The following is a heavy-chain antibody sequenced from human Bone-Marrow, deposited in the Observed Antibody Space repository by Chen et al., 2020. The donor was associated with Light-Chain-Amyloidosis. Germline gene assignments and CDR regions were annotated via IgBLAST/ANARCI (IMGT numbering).Heavy chain of an antibody. Sequence: QVQLVQSGAAVKKPGASVKVSCQASGYTFTSYGISWVRQAPGQGLAWMGWISAYNGNTNYAQKLQGRVTMTTDTSTSTAYMELRSLRSDDTAVYYCARAKLIRTYNWFDPWGQGTLDTVSS. D-gene: IGHD3-10*01. V-gene: IGHV1-18*01. CDR3: ARAKLIRTYNWFDP. J-gene: IGHJ5*02. CDR1: GYTFTSYG. CDR2: ISAYNGNT.